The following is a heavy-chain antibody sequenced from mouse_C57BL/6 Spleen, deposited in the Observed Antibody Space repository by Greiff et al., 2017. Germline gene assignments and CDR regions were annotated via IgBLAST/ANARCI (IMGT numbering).Heavy chain of an antibody. CDR2: ISSGSSII. CDR3: ARRDGTSWFAY. D-gene: IGHD2-3*01. J-gene: IGHJ3*01. Sequence: DVKLVESGGGLVKPGGSLKLSCAASGFTFSDYGMHWVRQAPEKGLEWVAYISSGSSIIYYADKVKGRVTISRDNAKNTLFMQMTSLRSEDTAMYYWARRDGTSWFAYWGQGTLVTVSA. CDR1: GFTFSDYG. V-gene: IGHV5-17*01.